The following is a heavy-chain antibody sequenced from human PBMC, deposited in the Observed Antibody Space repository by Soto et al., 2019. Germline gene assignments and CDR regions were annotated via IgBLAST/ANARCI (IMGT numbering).Heavy chain of an antibody. CDR2: IFSNDKK. J-gene: IGHJ4*02. Sequence: QVTLKESGPVLVKPTETLTLTCTFSGFSLSSKATMVVSWIRQPPGKALEWLAHIFSNDKKSYSTSLRNRLTISKDTSKSQVVLTMTNMDPVDTATYYCARIPDSDNPMDFWGQGTLVTVSS. D-gene: IGHD3-22*01. V-gene: IGHV2-26*01. CDR3: ARIPDSDNPMDF. CDR1: GFSLSSKATMV.